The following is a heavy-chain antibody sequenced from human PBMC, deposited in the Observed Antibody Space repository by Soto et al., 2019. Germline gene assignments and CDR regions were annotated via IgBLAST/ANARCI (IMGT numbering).Heavy chain of an antibody. D-gene: IGHD2-15*01. CDR3: ARGRGYCSGGSCYSGRADYGMDV. V-gene: IGHV1-69*02. CDR2: IIPILGIA. J-gene: IGHJ6*02. Sequence: QVQLVQSGAEVKKPGSSVKVSCKASGGTFSSYTISWVRQAPGQGLEWMGRIIPILGIANYAQKFQGRVXISADKSTSTXXMXLXXLRSEDTAVYYCARGRGYCSGGSCYSGRADYGMDVWGQGTTVTVSS. CDR1: GGTFSSYT.